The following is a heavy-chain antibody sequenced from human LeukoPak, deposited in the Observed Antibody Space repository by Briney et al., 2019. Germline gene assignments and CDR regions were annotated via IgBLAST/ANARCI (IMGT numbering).Heavy chain of an antibody. CDR3: AKVVGATTRGYFDY. CDR1: GFTFSSYA. V-gene: IGHV3-23*01. J-gene: IGHJ4*02. CDR2: ISGSGGST. Sequence: GGSLRLSCAASGFTFSSYAMSWVRQAPGKGLEWVSTISGSGGSTYYADSVKGRITISRDNSKNTLYLQMNSLRAEDTAVYYCAKVVGATTRGYFDYWGQGTLVTVSS. D-gene: IGHD1-26*01.